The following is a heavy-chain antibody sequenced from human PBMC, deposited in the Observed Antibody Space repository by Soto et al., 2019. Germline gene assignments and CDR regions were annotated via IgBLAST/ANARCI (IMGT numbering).Heavy chain of an antibody. Sequence: SETLSLTCSVSGGSVSGSSYYWNWIRQPPGKGLEWIGTISYSGSTNYNPSLNSRVTISVDMSKNQFSLRLSSVAAADTAIYYCARRTRHPAGIYSIDVWGQGTTVTVSS. CDR1: GGSVSGSSYY. CDR2: ISYSGST. J-gene: IGHJ6*02. CDR3: ARRTRHPAGIYSIDV. V-gene: IGHV4-39*01. D-gene: IGHD5-12*01.